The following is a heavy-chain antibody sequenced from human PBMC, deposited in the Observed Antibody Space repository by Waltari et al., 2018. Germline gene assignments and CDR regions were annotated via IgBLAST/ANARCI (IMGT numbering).Heavy chain of an antibody. D-gene: IGHD2-21*01. CDR3: ARAGDSYYAMDV. CDR2: IYSNGDT. V-gene: IGHV4-31*09. CDR1: GASIHSRGLY. J-gene: IGHJ6*02. Sequence: QVYLQESGPGLVTPSQTLSLTCTVSGASIHSRGLYWIWIRHHPGKGLEWVGYIYSNGDTFYNPSLKSRVIISVDKSRNQLSLKMTSATAADSAVYFCARAGDSYYAMDVWGQGTTVTVSS.